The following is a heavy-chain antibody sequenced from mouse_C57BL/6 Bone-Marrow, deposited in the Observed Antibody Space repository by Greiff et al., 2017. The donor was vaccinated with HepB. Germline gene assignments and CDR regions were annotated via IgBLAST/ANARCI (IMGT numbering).Heavy chain of an antibody. CDR2: ILPGSGCT. V-gene: IGHV1-9*01. CDR1: GYTFTGYW. Sequence: VQRVESGAELMKPGASVKLSCKATGYTFTGYWIEWVKQRPGHGLEWIGEILPGSGCTNYNEKFKGKATFTADTSSNTAYMQLSSLSTEDSAIYYCARVGLRYLAWFAYWGQGTLVTVSA. CDR3: ARVGLRYLAWFAY. J-gene: IGHJ3*01. D-gene: IGHD1-1*01.